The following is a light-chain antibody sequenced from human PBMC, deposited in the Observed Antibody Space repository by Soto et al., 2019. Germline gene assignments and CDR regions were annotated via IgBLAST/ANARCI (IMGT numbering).Light chain of an antibody. CDR1: QSISSW. J-gene: IGKJ1*01. Sequence: DIQMTQSPSTLSASVGDRVTITCRASQSISSWLAWYQQKPGKAPKLLIYKASSLESGVPSRFSGSGSGTEFTLTISSLQPDDFTTYYCHQYSTFGQGTKVEIK. CDR2: KAS. CDR3: HQYST. V-gene: IGKV1-5*03.